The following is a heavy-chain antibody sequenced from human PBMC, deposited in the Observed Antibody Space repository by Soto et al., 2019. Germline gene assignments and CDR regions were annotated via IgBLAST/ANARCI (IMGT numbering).Heavy chain of an antibody. CDR3: ASGAYCGGDCYSAPFDY. D-gene: IGHD2-21*02. CDR2: IIPIFGTA. J-gene: IGHJ4*02. V-gene: IGHV1-69*06. Sequence: GASVKVSCKASGGTFSSYSISWVLQAPGQGLEWMGGIIPIFGTANYAQKFQGRVTITADKSTSTAYMELSSLRSEDTAVYYCASGAYCGGDCYSAPFDYWGQGTLVTVSS. CDR1: GGTFSSYS.